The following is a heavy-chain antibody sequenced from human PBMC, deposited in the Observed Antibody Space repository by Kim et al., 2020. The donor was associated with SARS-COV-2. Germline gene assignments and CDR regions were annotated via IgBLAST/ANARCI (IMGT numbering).Heavy chain of an antibody. Sequence: GGSLRLSCAASGFTFSDSWMHWVRQTPEKGLLWVSRINSDGTTIQYADSVRGRFTISRDNAKNTLYLEMNSLRAEALAVYYCARGSGNFGFDYWGQGVLVTVSS. J-gene: IGHJ4*02. CDR3: ARGSGNFGFDY. V-gene: IGHV3-74*01. D-gene: IGHD1-26*01. CDR1: GFTFSDSW. CDR2: INSDGTTI.